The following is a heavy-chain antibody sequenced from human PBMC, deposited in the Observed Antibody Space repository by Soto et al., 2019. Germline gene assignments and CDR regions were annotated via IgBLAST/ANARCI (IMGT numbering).Heavy chain of an antibody. CDR1: GYTFTSYY. Sequence: GASVKVSCKASGYTFTSYYMHWVRQAPGQGLEWMGIINPSGGSTSYAQKFQGRVTMTRDTSTSTVYMELNSLRAEDTAVYYCAREGYGAEETFDYWGQGTLVTVSS. D-gene: IGHD5-18*01. CDR3: AREGYGAEETFDY. V-gene: IGHV1-46*01. CDR2: INPSGGST. J-gene: IGHJ4*02.